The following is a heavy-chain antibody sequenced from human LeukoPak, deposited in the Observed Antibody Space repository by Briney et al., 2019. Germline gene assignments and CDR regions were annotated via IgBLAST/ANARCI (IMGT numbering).Heavy chain of an antibody. V-gene: IGHV1-2*02. Sequence: ASVRVSCKASGYTFTGYYMHWVRQAPGQGLEWMGWINPNSGGTNYAQKFQGRVTMTRDTSISTAYMELSRLRSDDTAVYYCARDGCSSTSCYPWGQGTLVTVSS. CDR1: GYTFTGYY. CDR2: INPNSGGT. CDR3: ARDGCSSTSCYP. D-gene: IGHD2-2*01. J-gene: IGHJ5*02.